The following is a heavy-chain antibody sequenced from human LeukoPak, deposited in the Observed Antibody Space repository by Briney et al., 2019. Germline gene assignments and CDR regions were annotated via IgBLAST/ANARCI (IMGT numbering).Heavy chain of an antibody. Sequence: SETLSLTCTVSGGSISSSSYYWGWIRQPPGKGLGWIGSIYYSGSTYYNPSLKSRVTISVDTSKNQFSLKLSSVTAADTAVYYCASPPYDYVWGSYRYPHAFDIWGQGTMVTVSS. J-gene: IGHJ3*02. V-gene: IGHV4-39*07. CDR3: ASPPYDYVWGSYRYPHAFDI. CDR2: IYYSGST. D-gene: IGHD3-16*02. CDR1: GGSISSSSYY.